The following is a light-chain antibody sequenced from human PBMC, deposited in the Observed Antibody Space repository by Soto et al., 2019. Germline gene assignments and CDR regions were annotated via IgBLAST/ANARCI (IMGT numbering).Light chain of an antibody. Sequence: QSALTQPASVSGSPGQSITISCTGTSSGIRDYNYVSWYQQLPGNAPKLIMYEVSNRPSGISNRFSGSKSGNTASLTISGLQAEDEADYYSSSKSPDFFGTGTKLTVL. CDR3: SSKSPDF. CDR1: SSGIRDYNY. J-gene: IGLJ1*01. CDR2: EVS. V-gene: IGLV2-14*01.